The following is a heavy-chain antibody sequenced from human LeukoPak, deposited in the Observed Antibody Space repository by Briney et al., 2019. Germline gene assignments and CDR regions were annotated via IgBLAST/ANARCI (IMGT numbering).Heavy chain of an antibody. J-gene: IGHJ5*02. CDR2: IGGRGTST. V-gene: IGHV3-23*01. CDR1: GFTFSSYA. Sequence: GGSLRLSCVASGFTFSSYAMSWVRQAPGKGPEWVSAIGGRGTSTYYADSLGGRFTISRDNSKDMLYLQMNSLKVEDTATYYCGKEGGAWGQGTKVTVSS. D-gene: IGHD3-16*01. CDR3: GKEGGA.